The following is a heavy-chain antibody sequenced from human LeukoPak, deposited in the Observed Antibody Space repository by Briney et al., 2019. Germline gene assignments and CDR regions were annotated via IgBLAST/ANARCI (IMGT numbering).Heavy chain of an antibody. Sequence: GGSLRLSCAASGFTFSSYGMHWVRQAPGKGLEWVSYISSSSSTIYYADSVKGRFTISRDNAKNSLYLQMNSLRAEDTAVYYCARKGSTVTSHAFDIWGQGTMVTVSS. V-gene: IGHV3-48*04. CDR2: ISSSSSTI. D-gene: IGHD4-17*01. CDR3: ARKGSTVTSHAFDI. CDR1: GFTFSSYG. J-gene: IGHJ3*02.